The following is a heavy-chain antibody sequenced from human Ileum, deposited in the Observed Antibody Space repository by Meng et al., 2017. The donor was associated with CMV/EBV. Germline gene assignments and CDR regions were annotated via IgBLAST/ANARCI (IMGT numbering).Heavy chain of an antibody. CDR3: VREMGETGTISLAY. V-gene: IGHV1-18*01. J-gene: IGHJ4*02. CDR2: INAYYGNT. D-gene: IGHD1-1*01. CDR1: GYTFTTYG. Sequence: SGYTFTTYGLSWLRQAPGQELEWMGWINAYYGNTNYAQQFRGRITMTRNTSTTTAYMELGSLTSDETAVYYCVREMGETGTISLAYWGQGSLVTVSS.